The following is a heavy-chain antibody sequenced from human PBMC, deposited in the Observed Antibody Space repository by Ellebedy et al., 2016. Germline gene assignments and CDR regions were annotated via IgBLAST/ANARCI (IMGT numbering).Heavy chain of an antibody. CDR2: ISSSSSYI. D-gene: IGHD5-18*01. Sequence: GESLKISCAASGFTFSSYSMNWVRQAPGKGLEWVSSISSSSSYIYYADSVKGRFTISRDNAKNSLYLQMNSLRAEDTAVYYCARESVDTATDYWGQGTLVTVSS. V-gene: IGHV3-21*01. J-gene: IGHJ4*02. CDR1: GFTFSSYS. CDR3: ARESVDTATDY.